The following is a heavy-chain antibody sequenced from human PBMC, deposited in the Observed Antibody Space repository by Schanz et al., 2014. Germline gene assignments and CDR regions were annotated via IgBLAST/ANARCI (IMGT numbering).Heavy chain of an antibody. Sequence: MHLVESGGGLIQPGGSLRLSCAASGFTFSSYWMHWVRQVPGKGLVWVSRIKSDGSSTSYADSVKGRFTISRDNAKNTLYLQMNSLRAEDTAVYYCAKSDAFDIWGQGTLVTVSS. V-gene: IGHV3-74*02. CDR2: IKSDGSST. CDR3: AKSDAFDI. CDR1: GFTFSSYW. J-gene: IGHJ3*02.